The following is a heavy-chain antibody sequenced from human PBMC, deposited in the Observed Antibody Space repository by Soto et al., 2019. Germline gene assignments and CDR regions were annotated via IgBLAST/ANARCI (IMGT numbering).Heavy chain of an antibody. V-gene: IGHV4-59*08. CDR2: IYYSGST. J-gene: IGHJ4*02. D-gene: IGHD6-13*01. CDR3: ARLVDSSRLDY. Sequence: SETLSLTCTVSGGSISSYYWSWIRQPPGKGLEWIGYIYYSGSTNYNPSLKSRVTISVDTSKNQFSLKLSSVTAADTAVYYCARLVDSSRLDYWGQGTLVTVSS. CDR1: GGSISSYY.